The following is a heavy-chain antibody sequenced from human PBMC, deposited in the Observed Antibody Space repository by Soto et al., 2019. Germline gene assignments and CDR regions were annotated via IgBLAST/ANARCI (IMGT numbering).Heavy chain of an antibody. D-gene: IGHD3-3*01. V-gene: IGHV3-21*01. CDR3: ARGFYAFPSGYLHSLGVSDS. CDR2: ISSASSFI. CDR1: VFSFRAYS. J-gene: IGHJ4*02. Sequence: PVWSLRRSCAASVFSFRAYSMNWVRQAPGKGLEWVASISSASSFIYYADSVRGRFTVSRDNANNSVFLQMTTLRVEDTAVYYCARGFYAFPSGYLHSLGVSDSRGQGTLVTVS.